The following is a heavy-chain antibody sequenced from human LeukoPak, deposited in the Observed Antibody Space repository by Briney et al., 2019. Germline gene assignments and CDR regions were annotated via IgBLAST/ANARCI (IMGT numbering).Heavy chain of an antibody. CDR3: ARTEDTAMASRYYYYYMDV. V-gene: IGHV1-18*01. J-gene: IGHJ6*03. CDR1: GYTFTIYG. CDR2: ISAYNGNT. D-gene: IGHD5-18*01. Sequence: ASVNVSFKSSGYTFTIYGISWVRQAPGQGLEWMGWISAYNGNTNYAQKLQGRVTMTTDTSTSTAYMELRSLRSDDTAVYYCARTEDTAMASRYYYYYMDVWGKGTTVTVSS.